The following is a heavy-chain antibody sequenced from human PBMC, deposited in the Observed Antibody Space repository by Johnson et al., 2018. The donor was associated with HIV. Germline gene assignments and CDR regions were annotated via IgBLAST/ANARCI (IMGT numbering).Heavy chain of an antibody. CDR2: ISYDGSNK. V-gene: IGHV3-30-3*01. CDR3: ARGPKNPGLDAFDI. Sequence: QVQLVESGGGLIQPGGSLRLSCAVSGLSVSINYITWVRQAPGKGLEWVAVISYDGSNKYYADSVKGRFTISRDNSKNTLYLQMNSLRAEDTAVYYCARGPKNPGLDAFDIWGQGTMVTVSS. CDR1: GLSVSINY. D-gene: IGHD1-14*01. J-gene: IGHJ3*02.